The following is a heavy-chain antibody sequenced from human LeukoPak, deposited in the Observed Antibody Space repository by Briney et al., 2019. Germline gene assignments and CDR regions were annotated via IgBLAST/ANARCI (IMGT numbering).Heavy chain of an antibody. J-gene: IGHJ4*02. CDR1: GFTFSSYS. V-gene: IGHV3-21*01. Sequence: GGSLRLSCAASGFTFSSYSMNWVRQAPGKGLEWVSSISSSSSYIYYADSVKGRFTISRDNAKNSLYLQMNSLRAEDTAVYYCARDLSNYGSGIGSYWGQGTLVTVSS. CDR3: ARDLSNYGSGIGSY. D-gene: IGHD3-10*01. CDR2: ISSSSSYI.